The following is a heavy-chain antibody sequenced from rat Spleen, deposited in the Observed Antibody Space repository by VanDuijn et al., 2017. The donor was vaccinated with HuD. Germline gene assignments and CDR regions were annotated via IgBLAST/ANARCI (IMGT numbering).Heavy chain of an antibody. J-gene: IGHJ2*01. CDR2: ISYDGSST. D-gene: IGHD3-1*01. CDR1: GFTFSNYG. Sequence: EVQLVESGGGLVQPGRSLKLSCAASGFTFSNYGMAWVRQAPTKGLEWVATISYDGSSTYYRDSVKGRFTISRDNAKSTLYLQMDSLRSEDTATYYCARVKVPDFDYWGQGVMVTVSS. CDR3: ARVKVPDFDY. V-gene: IGHV5-29*01.